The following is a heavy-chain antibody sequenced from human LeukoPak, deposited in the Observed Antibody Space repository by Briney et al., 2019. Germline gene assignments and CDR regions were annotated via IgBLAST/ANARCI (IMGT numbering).Heavy chain of an antibody. CDR1: GFTFKLYW. V-gene: IGHV3-74*01. J-gene: IGHJ5*02. CDR3: ARDRGDYGGNSGPLDP. D-gene: IGHD4-23*01. Sequence: GGSLRLSCAASGFTFKLYWMHWVRQVPGKRPVWVSRINDDGSDTIYADSVRGRFTISRDDAKNTVYLQMNNLRAEDTAVYYCARDRGDYGGNSGPLDPWGQGTLVTVSS. CDR2: INDDGSDT.